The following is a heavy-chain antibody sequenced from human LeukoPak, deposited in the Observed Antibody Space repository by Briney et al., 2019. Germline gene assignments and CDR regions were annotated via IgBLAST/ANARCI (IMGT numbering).Heavy chain of an antibody. V-gene: IGHV7-4-1*02. CDR2: INTNTGNP. D-gene: IGHD5-18*01. J-gene: IGHJ2*01. CDR1: GYTFTNYA. CDR3: ARRGVFGYSHDL. Sequence: GASMILSCKASGYTFTNYAMNWVRQAPGQGLEWMAWINTNTGNPTYAQGFTGRFVVSMDTSVSTTYLQINNLKAGDTAVYYCARRGVFGYSHDLWGRGTLVTVSS.